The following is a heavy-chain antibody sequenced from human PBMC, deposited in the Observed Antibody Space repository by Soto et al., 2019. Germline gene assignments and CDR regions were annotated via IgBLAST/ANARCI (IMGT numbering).Heavy chain of an antibody. CDR1: GYSFTTYW. J-gene: IGHJ6*02. CDR2: IYPGDSDT. V-gene: IGHV5-51*01. D-gene: IGHD3-10*01. CDR3: ARRGSYYYYGMDV. Sequence: GESLKISCEASGYSFTTYWIGWVRQMPGKGLEWMGIIYPGDSDTRYSPSFQGQVTISADKSISTAYLQWSSLKASDTAMYYCARRGSYYYYGMDVWGQGTTVTVSS.